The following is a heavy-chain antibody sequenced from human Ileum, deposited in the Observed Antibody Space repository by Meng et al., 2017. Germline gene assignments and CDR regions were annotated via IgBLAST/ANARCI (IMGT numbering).Heavy chain of an antibody. Sequence: QVQLQASGPGLVEPSGNLPLTCTVSGGSISSSFYWSWVRQSPGKGLEWIGQIYLAGSPNYNPSLESRVTISVDKSKNQFSLRLTSVTAADTAIFYCVRHGGKYFDSWGQGTLVTVSS. CDR2: IYLAGSP. CDR1: GGSISSSFY. CDR3: VRHGGKYFDS. D-gene: IGHD2-15*01. J-gene: IGHJ4*02. V-gene: IGHV4-4*02.